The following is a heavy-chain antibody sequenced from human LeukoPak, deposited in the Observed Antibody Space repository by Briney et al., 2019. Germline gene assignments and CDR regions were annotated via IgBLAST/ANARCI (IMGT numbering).Heavy chain of an antibody. V-gene: IGHV3-48*03. Sequence: GGSLRLSCAASGFTFSSYEMNWVRQAPGKGLEWVSYISSSGSTIYYADSVKGRFTISRDNAKNSLYLQMNSLRAEDTAVYYCARIAYYYGSGSALGYYYYNMDVWGKGTTVTVSS. J-gene: IGHJ6*03. D-gene: IGHD3-10*01. CDR2: ISSSGSTI. CDR3: ARIAYYYGSGSALGYYYYNMDV. CDR1: GFTFSSYE.